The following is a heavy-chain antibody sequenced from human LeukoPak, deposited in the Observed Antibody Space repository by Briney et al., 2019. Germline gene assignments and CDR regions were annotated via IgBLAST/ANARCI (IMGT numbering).Heavy chain of an antibody. CDR3: AHRRGRFYGMDV. V-gene: IGHV2-5*02. CDR1: GFSLDTSGVG. J-gene: IGHJ6*02. CDR2: IYWDDDK. Sequence: SGPTLVKPTQTLTLTCTFSGFSLDTSGVGVAWIRQPPGKALEWLALIYWDDDKRYSPSLKSRLTITKDTSKNQVPLRMTNMDPVDTGTYYCAHRRGRFYGMDVWGQGTTVTVSS. D-gene: IGHD3-16*01.